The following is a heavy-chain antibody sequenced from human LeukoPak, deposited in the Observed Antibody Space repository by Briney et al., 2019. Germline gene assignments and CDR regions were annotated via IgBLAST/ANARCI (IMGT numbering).Heavy chain of an antibody. Sequence: SVKVSCKASGGTFSSYAISWVRQAPGQGLEWMGRIIPILGIANYAQKFQGRVTITADKSTSTAYMELSSLRSEDTAVYYCARAEVVLRYFDWLLNWFDPWGQGTLVTDSS. V-gene: IGHV1-69*04. CDR1: GGTFSSYA. CDR3: ARAEVVLRYFDWLLNWFDP. D-gene: IGHD3-9*01. J-gene: IGHJ5*02. CDR2: IIPILGIA.